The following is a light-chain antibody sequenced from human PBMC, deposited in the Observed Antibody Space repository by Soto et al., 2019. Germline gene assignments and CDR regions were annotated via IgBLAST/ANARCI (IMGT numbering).Light chain of an antibody. Sequence: QSALTQPASVSGSPGQSITISCTGTSSDVGGYNLISWYQQHPGKAPKLIIYDVNKRPSGVSNRFSGSKSGNTASLTISGLQAEDEADYYCCSYAGSGTFVFGRGTKVTVL. CDR1: SSDVGGYNL. V-gene: IGLV2-23*02. CDR3: CSYAGSGTFV. CDR2: DVN. J-gene: IGLJ1*01.